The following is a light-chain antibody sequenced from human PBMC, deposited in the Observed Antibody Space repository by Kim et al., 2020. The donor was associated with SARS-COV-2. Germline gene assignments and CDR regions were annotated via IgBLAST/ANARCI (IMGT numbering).Light chain of an antibody. CDR3: QQYNSYSQTWT. Sequence: VGDRVTITCRASHSINDFLAWYQQKPGKAPKLLIYRASSLESGVPSRFSGSQSGTEFTLTISSLQPDDSATYYCQQYNSYSQTWTFGQGTKVDIK. J-gene: IGKJ1*01. V-gene: IGKV1-5*03. CDR1: HSINDF. CDR2: RAS.